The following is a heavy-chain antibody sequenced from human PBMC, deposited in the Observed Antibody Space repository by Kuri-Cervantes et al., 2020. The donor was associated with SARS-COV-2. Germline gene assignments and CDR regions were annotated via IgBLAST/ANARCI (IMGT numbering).Heavy chain of an antibody. D-gene: IGHD2-2*01. Sequence: GESLKISCAASGFTFSDYYMSWIRQAPGKGLEWVSYISSSSSYTNYADSVKGRFTISRDNAKNSLYLQMNSLRAEDTAVYYCARAPPAAAIFFDYWGQGTLVTVSS. CDR1: GFTFSDYY. V-gene: IGHV3-11*06. J-gene: IGHJ4*02. CDR2: ISSSSSYT. CDR3: ARAPPAAAIFFDY.